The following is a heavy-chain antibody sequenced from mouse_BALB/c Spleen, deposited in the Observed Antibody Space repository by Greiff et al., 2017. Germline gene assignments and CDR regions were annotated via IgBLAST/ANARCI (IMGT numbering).Heavy chain of an antibody. V-gene: IGHV14-3*02. J-gene: IGHJ4*01. Sequence: EVQLQESGAELVKPGGSVKLSCTASGFNIKDTYMHWVKQRPEQGLEWIGRIDPANGNTKYDPKFQGKATITADTSSNTAYLQLSSLTSEDTAVYYCARRVYYGNYAYYAMDYWGQGTSVTVSS. CDR2: IDPANGNT. CDR3: ARRVYYGNYAYYAMDY. D-gene: IGHD2-1*01. CDR1: GFNIKDTY.